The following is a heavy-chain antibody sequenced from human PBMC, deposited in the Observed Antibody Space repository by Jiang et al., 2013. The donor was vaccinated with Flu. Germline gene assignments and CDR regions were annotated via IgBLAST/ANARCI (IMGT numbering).Heavy chain of an antibody. D-gene: IGHD2-21*01. Sequence: SVKVSCKASGYAFSNYFIHWVRQAPGQGLEWIGIGDPSSGGTSHAQKFQGRVTITNDTSTSTVYMTLSDLRSDDTAMYFCARGIAPTNDALEFWGQGTMVTVSS. V-gene: IGHV1-46*01. CDR1: GYAFSNYF. CDR2: GDPSSGGT. CDR3: ARGIAPTNDALEF. J-gene: IGHJ3*01.